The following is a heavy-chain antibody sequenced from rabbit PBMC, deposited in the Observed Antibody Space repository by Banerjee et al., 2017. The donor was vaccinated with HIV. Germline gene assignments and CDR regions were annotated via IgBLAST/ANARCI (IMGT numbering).Heavy chain of an antibody. Sequence: QEQLEESGGDLVKPEGSLTLTCTASGFSFNDNYWICWVRQAPVTGLEWIACIDAGASGSTHYASWAKGRFTIFKTSSTTVTLQMTSLTAADTATYFCARDTGSWYYYFDLWGPGTLVTVS. D-gene: IGHD8-1*01. CDR2: IDAGASGST. V-gene: IGHV1S45*01. CDR3: ARDTGSWYYYFDL. CDR1: GFSFNDNYW. J-gene: IGHJ4*01.